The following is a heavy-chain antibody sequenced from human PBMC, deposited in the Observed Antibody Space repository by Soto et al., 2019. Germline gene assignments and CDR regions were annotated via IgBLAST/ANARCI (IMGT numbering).Heavy chain of an antibody. CDR2: ISGSGSNT. J-gene: IGHJ4*02. CDR3: ASTWSGYYYFDS. CDR1: GFTSSSYA. V-gene: IGHV3-23*01. Sequence: GGSLRLSCAASGFTSSSYAMSWVRQAPGKGLEWVSAISGSGSNTYYADSVKGRFTISRDNSKNTVYLQMNSLRVEDTAVYYCASTWSGYYYFDSWGQGTLVTVSS. D-gene: IGHD3-3*01.